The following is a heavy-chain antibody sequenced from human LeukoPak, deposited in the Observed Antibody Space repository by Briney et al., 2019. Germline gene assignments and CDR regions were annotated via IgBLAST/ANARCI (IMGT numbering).Heavy chain of an antibody. D-gene: IGHD2-8*01. CDR2: INGSDGST. CDR3: VKDLSPGVY. Sequence: GGSLRLSCAASGFTFSSYSMSWVRQAPGKGLEWVSAINGSDGSTYYADSVKGRFTISRDNSKNTLYLQMNSLRAEDTAVYYCVKDLSPGVYWGQGTLVTVSS. CDR1: GFTFSSYS. V-gene: IGHV3-23*01. J-gene: IGHJ4*02.